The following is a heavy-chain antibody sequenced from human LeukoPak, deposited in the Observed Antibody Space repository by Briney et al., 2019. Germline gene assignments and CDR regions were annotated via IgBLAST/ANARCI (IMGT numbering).Heavy chain of an antibody. CDR3: PSHRYYGSGGSRAPFDY. V-gene: IGHV5-51*01. J-gene: IGHJ4*02. CDR2: IYPGDSDI. Sequence: GESLKISCKGSGYSFSSYWIVWLRQMPGQGLEWMGIIYPGDSDIRYSSSFQGHITISADKSISTAYLQWSSLKASDTAMYYCPSHRYYGSGGSRAPFDYWGQETLVPVPS. D-gene: IGHD3-10*01. CDR1: GYSFSSYW.